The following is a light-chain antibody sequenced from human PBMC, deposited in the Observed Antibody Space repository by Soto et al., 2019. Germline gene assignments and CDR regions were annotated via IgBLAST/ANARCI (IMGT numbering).Light chain of an antibody. J-gene: IGLJ2*01. CDR3: QSYDSSLSGVV. CDR2: EVS. Sequence: QSALTQPPSASGSPGQSVTISCTGTSSDVGGYNYVSWYQQHPGKAPKLVISEVSKRPSGVPDRFSGSKSGNTASLTVSGLQAEDEADYYCQSYDSSLSGVVFGGGTKLTVL. CDR1: SSDVGGYNY. V-gene: IGLV2-8*01.